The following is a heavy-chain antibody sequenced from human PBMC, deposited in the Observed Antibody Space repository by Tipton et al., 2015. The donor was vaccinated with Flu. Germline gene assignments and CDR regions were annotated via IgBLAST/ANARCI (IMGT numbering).Heavy chain of an antibody. Sequence: TLSLTCTVSGGSISSSSYYWSWIRQPPGKGLEWIGYIYYSGSTNYNPSLKSRVTISVDTSKNQFSLRLSSVTAADTAVYYCARSENYYDRLSSAFDIWGQGTMVTVSS. J-gene: IGHJ3*02. CDR1: GGSISSSSYY. CDR3: ARSENYYDRLSSAFDI. CDR2: IYYSGST. V-gene: IGHV4-61*01. D-gene: IGHD3-22*01.